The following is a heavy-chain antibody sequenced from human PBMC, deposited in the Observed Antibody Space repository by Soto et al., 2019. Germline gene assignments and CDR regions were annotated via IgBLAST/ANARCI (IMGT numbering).Heavy chain of an antibody. Sequence: PGGSLRLSCAASVFTFSKAYMSWVRQAPGKGLEWVGRIKSKTDGGTTDYAAPVQGRFTISRDDSKNTLYLQMNSLKTEDTAVYYCSRRAEDYWGQGTLVTVSS. CDR3: SRRAEDY. CDR1: VFTFSKAY. CDR2: IKSKTDGGTT. J-gene: IGHJ4*02. V-gene: IGHV3-15*01.